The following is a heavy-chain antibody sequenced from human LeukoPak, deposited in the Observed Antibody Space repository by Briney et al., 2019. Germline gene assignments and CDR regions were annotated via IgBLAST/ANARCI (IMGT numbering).Heavy chain of an antibody. CDR3: ARDSPYYYGSGSATYYMDV. V-gene: IGHV4-4*07. D-gene: IGHD3-10*01. J-gene: IGHJ6*03. Sequence: PSETLSLTCTVSGGSISSYYWSRIRQPAGKGLEWIGRIYTSGSTNYNPSLKSRVTISVDTSKNQISLKPSSVTAADTAVYYCARDSPYYYGSGSATYYMDVWGKGTTVTISS. CDR2: IYTSGST. CDR1: GGSISSYY.